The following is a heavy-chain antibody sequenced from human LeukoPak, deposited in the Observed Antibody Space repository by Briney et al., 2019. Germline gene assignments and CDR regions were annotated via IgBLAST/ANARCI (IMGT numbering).Heavy chain of an antibody. CDR1: GGSISSSSYY. J-gene: IGHJ4*02. Sequence: SETLSLTCTVSGGSISSSSYYWGWIRQPPGKGLEWIGSIYYSGSTYYNPSLKSRVTISVDTSKNQFSLKLSSVTAADTAVYYCARVLSRLYCSSTSCYRGFDYWGQGTLVTVSS. CDR2: IYYSGST. V-gene: IGHV4-39*07. D-gene: IGHD2-2*01. CDR3: ARVLSRLYCSSTSCYRGFDY.